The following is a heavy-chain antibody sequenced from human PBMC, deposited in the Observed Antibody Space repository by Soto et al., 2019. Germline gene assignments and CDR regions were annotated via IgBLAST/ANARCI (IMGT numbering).Heavy chain of an antibody. D-gene: IGHD3-22*01. CDR1: GGSLSDYY. Sequence: SDTLSLTCTVSGGSLSDYYWSWIRQPPGKGLEWIGYIYYSGSTNYNPSLKSRVTISLNTSKNQFSLKLTSVTAADTALYYCARFPFDSNDWTNPRYFDIWGQGTLVNVSS. J-gene: IGHJ4*02. V-gene: IGHV4-59*12. CDR3: ARFPFDSNDWTNPRYFDI. CDR2: IYYSGST.